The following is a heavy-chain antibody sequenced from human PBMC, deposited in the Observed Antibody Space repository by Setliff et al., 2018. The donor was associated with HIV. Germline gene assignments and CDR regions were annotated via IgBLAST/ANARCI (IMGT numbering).Heavy chain of an antibody. CDR3: ARSPQVTIFGIKIKPPGGPDL. CDR1: AFTFSDYW. Sequence: GESLKISCRASAFTFSDYWMTWVRQAPGRGLEWVANIKDDGSEKNYLDSIKGRFTIFRDNARNSLYLQMTSLRAEDSGVYYCARSPQVTIFGIKIKPPGGPDLWGQGTTVTV. V-gene: IGHV3-7*01. D-gene: IGHD3-3*01. CDR2: IKDDGSEK. J-gene: IGHJ6*02.